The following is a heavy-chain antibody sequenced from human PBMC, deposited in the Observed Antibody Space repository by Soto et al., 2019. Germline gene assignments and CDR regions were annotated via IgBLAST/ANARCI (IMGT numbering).Heavy chain of an antibody. CDR3: ASPGISMVRGVHSDY. J-gene: IGHJ4*02. D-gene: IGHD3-10*01. CDR1: GFTFSSYA. Sequence: QVQLVESGGGVVQPGRSLRLSCAASGFTFSSYAMHWVRQAPGKGLEWVAVISYDGSNKYYADSVKGRFTISRDNSKNTLYLQMNSLRAEDTAVYYCASPGISMVRGVHSDYWGQGTLVTVSS. CDR2: ISYDGSNK. V-gene: IGHV3-30-3*01.